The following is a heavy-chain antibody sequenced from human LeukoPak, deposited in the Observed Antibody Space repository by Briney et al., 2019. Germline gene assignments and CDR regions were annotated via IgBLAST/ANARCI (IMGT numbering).Heavy chain of an antibody. D-gene: IGHD5-12*01. CDR3: ARGGDIPDY. CDR2: SSSSSRYI. V-gene: IGHV3-21*06. Sequence: GGSLRLSCVASGFTFSTYNMNWVRQAPGGGLEWVSSSSSSSRYIYYADSVKGRFTISRDNAKNSLYLQMNSLRAEDTAMYYCARGGDIPDYWGQGTLVTVSS. J-gene: IGHJ4*02. CDR1: GFTFSTYN.